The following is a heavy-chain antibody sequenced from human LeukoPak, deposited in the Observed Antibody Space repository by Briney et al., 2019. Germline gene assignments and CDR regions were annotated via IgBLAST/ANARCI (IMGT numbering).Heavy chain of an antibody. Sequence: ASVKVSCTGSGYTFTNYAVHWVRQAPGQRLEWLGWINPGNGDTKYSQNFQGRVTVTSDTSAATAYVELNSLTSEDTAVYYCARERWHCRVNCYSDYYYALDVWGQGTTVTVSS. CDR2: INPGNGDT. CDR3: ARERWHCRVNCYSDYYYALDV. V-gene: IGHV1-3*01. J-gene: IGHJ6*02. D-gene: IGHD2-15*01. CDR1: GYTFTNYA.